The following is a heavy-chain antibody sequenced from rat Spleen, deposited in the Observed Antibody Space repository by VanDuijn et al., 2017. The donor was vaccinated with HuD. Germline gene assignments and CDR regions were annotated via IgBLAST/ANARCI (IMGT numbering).Heavy chain of an antibody. CDR2: ISYEGSST. V-gene: IGHV5-22*01. CDR1: GFTFSDYY. D-gene: IGHD1-12*02. Sequence: EVQLVESGGGLVQPGRSLKLSCAASGFTFSDYYMAWVRQAPKKGLEWVASISYEGSSTYYGDSVKGRFTISRDNAKRTLYLQMNSLRSEDTATYYCARQKFITMMVVITSDWYFDFWGPGTMVTVSS. J-gene: IGHJ1*01. CDR3: ARQKFITMMVVITSDWYFDF.